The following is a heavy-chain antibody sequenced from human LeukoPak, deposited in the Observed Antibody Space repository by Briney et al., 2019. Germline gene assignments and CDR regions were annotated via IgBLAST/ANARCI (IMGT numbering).Heavy chain of an antibody. Sequence: PGRSLRLSCAASGFTFSSYAMSWVRQAPGKGLEWVSAISGSGGSTYYADSVKGRFTISRDNSKNTLYLQMNSLRAEDTAVYYCAKDLEDYYDSSGYLYWGQGTLVTVSS. CDR3: AKDLEDYYDSSGYLY. J-gene: IGHJ4*02. CDR2: ISGSGGST. V-gene: IGHV3-23*01. CDR1: GFTFSSYA. D-gene: IGHD3-22*01.